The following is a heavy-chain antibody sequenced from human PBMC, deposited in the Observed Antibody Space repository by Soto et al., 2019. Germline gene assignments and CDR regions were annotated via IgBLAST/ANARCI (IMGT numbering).Heavy chain of an antibody. V-gene: IGHV1-18*01. CDR2: ISTYNGNT. D-gene: IGHD3-10*01. CDR1: GYTFTSYG. CDR3: AREMVRGVGSDY. J-gene: IGHJ4*02. Sequence: VKVSCKASGYTFTSYGISWVRQAPGQGLEWMGWISTYNGNTKYAQKLQGRVTMTTDTSTSTAYMELRSLRSDDTAVFYCAREMVRGVGSDYWGQGTLVTVSS.